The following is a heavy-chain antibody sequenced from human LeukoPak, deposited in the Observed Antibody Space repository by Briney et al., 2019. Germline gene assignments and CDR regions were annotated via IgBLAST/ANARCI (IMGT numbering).Heavy chain of an antibody. CDR2: ISYDGSNK. Sequence: GGSLTLCCAASGFTFSNYVMHWVRQAPGKGLEWVAVISYDGSNKYYADSVKGRFTISRDNSKNTLYLQMNSLRVEDTAVYYCTRVLSNYYDSSGYNAPHYWGHGNLFTVSS. V-gene: IGHV3-30-3*01. D-gene: IGHD3-22*01. J-gene: IGHJ4*01. CDR3: TRVLSNYYDSSGYNAPHY. CDR1: GFTFSNYV.